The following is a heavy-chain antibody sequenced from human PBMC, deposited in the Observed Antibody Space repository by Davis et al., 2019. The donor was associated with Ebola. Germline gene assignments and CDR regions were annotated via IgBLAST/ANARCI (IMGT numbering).Heavy chain of an antibody. V-gene: IGHV3-74*01. Sequence: HTGGSLRLSCAASGFTFSSYWMHWVRQAPGKGLVWVSRINSDGSSTSYADSVKGRFTISRDNAKNTLYLQMNSLRAEDTAVYYCAKASNDFWSGYYVRQPPFDYWGQGTLVTVSS. J-gene: IGHJ4*02. D-gene: IGHD3-3*01. CDR2: INSDGSST. CDR1: GFTFSSYW. CDR3: AKASNDFWSGYYVRQPPFDY.